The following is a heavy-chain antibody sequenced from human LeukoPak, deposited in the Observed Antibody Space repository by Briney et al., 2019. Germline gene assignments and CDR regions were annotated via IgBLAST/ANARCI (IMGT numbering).Heavy chain of an antibody. V-gene: IGHV4-34*01. D-gene: IGHD3-3*01. CDR2: INHSGST. CDR3: ARRKRRFWSGYSPFDY. CDR1: GGSFSGYY. Sequence: KPSETLSLXCAVYGGSFSGYYWSWIRQPPGKALEWIGEINHSGSTNYNPSLKSRVTISVDTSKNQFSLKLSSVTAADTAVYYCARRKRRFWSGYSPFDYWGQGTLVTVSS. J-gene: IGHJ4*02.